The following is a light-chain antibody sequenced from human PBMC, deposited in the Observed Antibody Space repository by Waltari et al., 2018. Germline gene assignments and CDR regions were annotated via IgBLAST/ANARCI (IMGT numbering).Light chain of an antibody. J-gene: IGKJ4*01. V-gene: IGKV1-12*01. Sequence: DIQMTQSPSSVSASVGDSLTLTCRASQGISSWLAWDQQKPGKAPKLLIYAASSLQSGGPSRFSGSGSGTDFTLTISSLQPEDFATYYCQQANSFPLTFGGGTKVEIK. CDR2: AAS. CDR1: QGISSW. CDR3: QQANSFPLT.